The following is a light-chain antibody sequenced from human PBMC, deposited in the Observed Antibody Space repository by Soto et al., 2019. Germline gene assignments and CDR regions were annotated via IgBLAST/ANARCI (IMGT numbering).Light chain of an antibody. J-gene: IGLJ1*01. CDR2: DVS. Sequence: QSALTQPASVSGSPGQPITISCTGTSSDVGNYDLVSWYQQHPGKAPKLIIYDVSKRPSGVSDRFSGSKSGNTASLTISGLQVEDEAHYHCCSYANNNIYVFGTGTKVTVL. CDR1: SSDVGNYDL. CDR3: CSYANNNIYV. V-gene: IGLV2-23*02.